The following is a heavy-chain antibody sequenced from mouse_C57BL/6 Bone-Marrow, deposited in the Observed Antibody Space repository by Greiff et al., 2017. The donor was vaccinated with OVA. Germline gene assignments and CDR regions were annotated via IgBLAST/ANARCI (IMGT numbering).Heavy chain of an antibody. CDR2: IYPRSGNT. V-gene: IGHV1-81*01. CDR1: GYTFTSYG. CDR3: ARWRWLLRLYWYFDV. J-gene: IGHJ1*03. D-gene: IGHD2-3*01. Sequence: VQLQQSGAELARPGASVKLSCQASGYTFTSYGLSWVKQRTGQGLEWIGEIYPRSGNTYYTEKFKGKAPLTADKASTTAYMELRSLTSEDSAVYFCARWRWLLRLYWYFDVWGTGTTVTVSS.